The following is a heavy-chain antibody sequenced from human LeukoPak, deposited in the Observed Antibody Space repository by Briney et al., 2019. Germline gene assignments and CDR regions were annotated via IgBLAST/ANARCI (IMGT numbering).Heavy chain of an antibody. CDR1: DGSISSSSYY. J-gene: IGHJ5*02. Sequence: SETLSLTCTVSDGSISSSSYYWGWIRQPPEKGLEWIGSIYYSGSTYYSPSLKSRVTISVDTSKNQFSLKLSSVTAADTAVYYCARDQDWFDPWGQGTLVTVSS. V-gene: IGHV4-39*02. CDR3: ARDQDWFDP. CDR2: IYYSGST.